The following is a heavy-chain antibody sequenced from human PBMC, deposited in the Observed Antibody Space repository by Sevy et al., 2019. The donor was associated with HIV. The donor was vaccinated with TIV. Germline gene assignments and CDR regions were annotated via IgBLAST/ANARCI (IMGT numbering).Heavy chain of an antibody. CDR2: ISTSGKST. CDR1: GFTFSSYE. V-gene: IGHV3-48*03. Sequence: GGSLRLYCVASGFTFSSYEMNWVRQAPGKGLEWVSKISTSGKSTFYADSVEGRVTISRDNTKNSVFLETNNLRVEDTAVYYCLRSGGAYDAGFDPWGQGTLVTVSS. J-gene: IGHJ5*02. D-gene: IGHD3-22*01. CDR3: LRSGGAYDAGFDP.